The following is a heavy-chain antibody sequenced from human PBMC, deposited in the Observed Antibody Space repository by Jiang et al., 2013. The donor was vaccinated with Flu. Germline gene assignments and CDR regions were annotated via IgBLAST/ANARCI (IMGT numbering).Heavy chain of an antibody. CDR1: GGSISSSNW. CDR3: ARGGIVVVVAAEWFDP. Sequence: GSGLVKPSGTLSLTCAVSGGSISSSNWWSWVRQPPGKGLEWIGGIYHSGSTYYNPSLKSRVTISVDTSKNQFSLKLSSVTAADTAVYYCARGGIVVVVAAEWFDPWGQGMLVTVSS. J-gene: IGHJ5*02. D-gene: IGHD2-15*01. V-gene: IGHV4-4*02. CDR2: IYHSGST.